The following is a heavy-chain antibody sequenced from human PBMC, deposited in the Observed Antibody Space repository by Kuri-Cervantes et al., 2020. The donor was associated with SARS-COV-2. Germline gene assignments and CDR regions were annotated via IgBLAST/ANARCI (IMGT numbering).Heavy chain of an antibody. D-gene: IGHD3-3*01. CDR3: ARSELSALYDFWSGYAGY. J-gene: IGHJ4*02. V-gene: IGHV3-30*03. CDR2: ISYDGSNK. CDR1: GFTFSSYG. Sequence: GGSLRLSCAASGFTFSSYGMHWVRQAPGKGLEWVAVISYDGSNKYYADSVKGRFTISRDNSKNTLYLQMNSLRAEDTAVYYCARSELSALYDFWSGYAGYWGQGTLVTVSS.